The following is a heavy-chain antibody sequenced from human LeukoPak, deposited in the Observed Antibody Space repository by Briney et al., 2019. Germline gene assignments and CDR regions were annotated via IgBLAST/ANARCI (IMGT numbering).Heavy chain of an antibody. CDR2: ISYDGSNK. CDR3: AKVVSPMGYYGMDV. V-gene: IGHV3-30*18. J-gene: IGHJ6*02. D-gene: IGHD3-16*02. CDR1: GFTFSIYG. Sequence: GRSLRLSCAASGFTFSIYGMHWVRQAPGKGLGWLTVISYDGSNKHYADSVKGRFTISRDNSKNTLYLQMSSLRAEDTAVYYCAKVVSPMGYYGMDVWGQGTTVTVSS.